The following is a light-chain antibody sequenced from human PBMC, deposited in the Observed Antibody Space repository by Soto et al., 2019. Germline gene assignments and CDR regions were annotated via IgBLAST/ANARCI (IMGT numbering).Light chain of an antibody. CDR1: QSVLYSSNNKNY. V-gene: IGKV4-1*01. CDR3: QQYYSTPWT. CDR2: WAS. Sequence: DIVMTQSPDSLAVSLGERATINCKSSQSVLYSSNNKNYLAWYQQKPGQPPKLLIYWASTRESGVPDRFSGRGSGTDFTLTIRSLQAEDVAVYYCQQYYSTPWTFGQGTKVVIK. J-gene: IGKJ1*01.